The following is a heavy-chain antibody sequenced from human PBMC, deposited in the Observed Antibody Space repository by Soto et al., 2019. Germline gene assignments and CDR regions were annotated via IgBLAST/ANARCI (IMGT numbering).Heavy chain of an antibody. J-gene: IGHJ4*02. CDR2: IYPNSGGT. V-gene: IGHV1-2*04. CDR1: GYTFTGYY. CDR3: ARDYYGPGSGIFDY. D-gene: IGHD3-10*01. Sequence: QVQLVQSGAEVKKPGASVKVSCKASGYTFTGYYMHWVRQAPGQGLEWMGWIYPNSGGTNYAQKFQGWVTMTRDTSISTAYMELSSLRSDDTAVYYCARDYYGPGSGIFDYWGQGTLVTVSS.